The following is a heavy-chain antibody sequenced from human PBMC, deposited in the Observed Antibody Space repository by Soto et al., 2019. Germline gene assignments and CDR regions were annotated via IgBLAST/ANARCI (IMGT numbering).Heavy chain of an antibody. J-gene: IGHJ4*02. Sequence: GGSLRLSCEASGFIFSSYAMNWVRQAPGKGLQWVSSITGSSDYTSYIASVKGRFTISRDNSKNTLYLQMNSLRAEDTAVYFCAKEQTTGAHYALDYWGQGTLVTVSS. CDR3: AKEQTTGAHYALDY. CDR1: GFIFSSYA. D-gene: IGHD2-8*02. V-gene: IGHV3-23*01. CDR2: ITGSSDYT.